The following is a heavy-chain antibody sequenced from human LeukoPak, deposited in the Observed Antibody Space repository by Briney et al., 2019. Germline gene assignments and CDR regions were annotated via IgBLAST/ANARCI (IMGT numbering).Heavy chain of an antibody. CDR1: GFTFDDYA. V-gene: IGHV3-9*01. Sequence: GGSLRLSCAASGFTFDDYAMHWVRQAPGKGLEWVSGISWNSNNIGYADSVKGRFTISRDNAKNSLYLQMNSLRAEDTALYYCAKVPDSSSYGFDIWGQGTMVTVSS. J-gene: IGHJ3*02. CDR3: AKVPDSSSYGFDI. D-gene: IGHD6-13*01. CDR2: ISWNSNNI.